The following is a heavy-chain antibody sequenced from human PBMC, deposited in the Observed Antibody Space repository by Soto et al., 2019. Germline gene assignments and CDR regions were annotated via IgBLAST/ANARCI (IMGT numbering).Heavy chain of an antibody. Sequence: EVQLVESGGGLVQPGGSLRLSCAVSGFTFSRYWMHWVRQAPGEGLEWVSRIDSYGSRTSQVDSVEGRFTISRDNGKNTLYLQMNSLRAEDTAVYFCARGWVEGLSRQPPTDYWGQGTLVTVSS. J-gene: IGHJ4*02. D-gene: IGHD3-3*01. CDR1: GFTFSRYW. CDR3: ARGWVEGLSRQPPTDY. V-gene: IGHV3-74*01. CDR2: IDSYGSRT.